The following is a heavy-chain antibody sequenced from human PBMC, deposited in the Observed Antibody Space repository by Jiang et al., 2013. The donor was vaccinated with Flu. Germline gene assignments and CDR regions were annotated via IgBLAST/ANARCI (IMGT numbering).Heavy chain of an antibody. CDR3: ARGLLWFGEFSDDSSGPHRDWYFDL. CDR1: GGTISSSSYY. V-gene: IGHV4-39*07. D-gene: IGHD3-10*01. J-gene: IGHJ2*01. CDR2: IYYSGST. Sequence: PSETLSLTCTVSGGTISSSSYYWGWIRQPPGKGLEWIGSIYYSGSTYYNPSLKSRVTISVDTSKNQFSLKLSSVTAADTAVYYCARGLLWFGEFSDDSSGPHRDWYFDLWGRGTLVTVSS.